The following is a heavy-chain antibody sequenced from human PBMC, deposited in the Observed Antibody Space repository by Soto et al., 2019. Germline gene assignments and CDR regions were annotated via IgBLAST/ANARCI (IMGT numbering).Heavy chain of an antibody. CDR1: GFTFSTYW. CDR2: INPDGNVG. J-gene: IGHJ4*02. CDR3: GGWGGHDYNY. V-gene: IGHV3-7*03. Sequence: EVQLLGSGGGLVQPGGSLRLSCVGSGFTFSTYWMNWVRQAPGKGLEWVANINPDGNVGTYVDSVRGRFTTSRDNAKNSLYYQSSNRRVDDTAVYFCGGWGGHDYNYCGQGIIVTLAS. D-gene: IGHD4-4*01.